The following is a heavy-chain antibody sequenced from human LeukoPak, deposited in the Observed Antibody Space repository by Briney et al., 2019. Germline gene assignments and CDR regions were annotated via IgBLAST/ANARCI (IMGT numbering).Heavy chain of an antibody. CDR3: ARDSSYYYDSSALKY. V-gene: IGHV3-23*01. CDR2: ISGSGGST. J-gene: IGHJ4*02. D-gene: IGHD3-22*01. Sequence: PGGSLRLSCAASGFTFSSYGMSWVRQAPGKGLEWVSAISGSGGSTYYADSVKGRFTISRDNSKNTLYLQMNSLRAEDTAVYYCARDSSYYYDSSALKYWGQGTLVTVSS. CDR1: GFTFSSYG.